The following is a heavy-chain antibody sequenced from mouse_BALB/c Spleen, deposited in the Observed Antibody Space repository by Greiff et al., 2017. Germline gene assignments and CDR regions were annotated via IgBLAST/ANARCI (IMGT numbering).Heavy chain of an antibody. D-gene: IGHD3-2*01. CDR3: ARYSETHPYYFDY. Sequence: EVQLQQSGPELVKPGASVKMSCKASGYTFTSYVMHWVKQKPGQGLEWIGYINPYNDGTKYNEKFKGKATLTSDKSSSTAYMELSSLTSEDSAVYYCARYSETHPYYFDYWGQGTTLTVSS. CDR2: INPYNDGT. J-gene: IGHJ2*01. CDR1: GYTFTSYV. V-gene: IGHV1-14*01.